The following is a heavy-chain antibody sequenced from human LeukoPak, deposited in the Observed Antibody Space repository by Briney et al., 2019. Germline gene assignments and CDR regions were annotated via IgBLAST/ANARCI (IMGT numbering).Heavy chain of an antibody. CDR2: ISYDGSNK. CDR1: GFTFSSYG. D-gene: IGHD5-18*01. J-gene: IGHJ4*02. V-gene: IGHV3-30*03. Sequence: GGSLRLSCAASGFTFSSYGVHWVRQAPGKGLEWVAVISYDGSNKYYADSVKGRFTISRDNSKNTLYLQMNSLRAEDTAVYYCARVGIQLWAQCYFDYWGQGTLVTVSS. CDR3: ARVGIQLWAQCYFDY.